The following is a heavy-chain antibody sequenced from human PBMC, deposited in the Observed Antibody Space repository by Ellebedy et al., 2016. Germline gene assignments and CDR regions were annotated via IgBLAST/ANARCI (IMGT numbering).Heavy chain of an antibody. CDR1: GGSISSGGYY. CDR2: IYYSGST. CDR3: ARHRKDRQLAPIDYYYMDV. J-gene: IGHJ6*03. Sequence: SETLSLTXTVSGGSISSGGYYWSWIRQHPGKGLEWIGYIYYSGSTYYNPSLKSRVTISVDTSKNQFSLKLSSVTAADTAVYYCARHRKDRQLAPIDYYYMDVWGKGTTVTVSS. V-gene: IGHV4-39*01. D-gene: IGHD6-6*01.